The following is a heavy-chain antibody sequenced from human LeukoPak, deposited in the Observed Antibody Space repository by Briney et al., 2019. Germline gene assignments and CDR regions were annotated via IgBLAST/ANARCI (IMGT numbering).Heavy chain of an antibody. J-gene: IGHJ4*02. Sequence: ASVKVSCKASGYTFTGYYMHWVRQAPGQGLEWMGWISGYNGNTNYAQKLQGRVTMTTDTSTSTAYMELRSLRSDDTAVYYCARGASSSWPHYWGQGTLVTVSS. CDR2: ISGYNGNT. CDR3: ARGASSSWPHY. D-gene: IGHD6-13*01. CDR1: GYTFTGYY. V-gene: IGHV1-18*04.